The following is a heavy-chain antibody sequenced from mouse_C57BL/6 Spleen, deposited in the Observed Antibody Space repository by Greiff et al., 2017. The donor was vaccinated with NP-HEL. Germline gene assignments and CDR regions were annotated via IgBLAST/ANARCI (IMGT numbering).Heavy chain of an antibody. Sequence: QVQLQESGAELVRPGASVKLSCKASGYTFTDYYINWVKQRPGQGLEWIARIYPGSGNTYYNEKFKGKATLTAEKSSSTAYMQLSSLTSEDSAVYFCARTPYDYDEGWYFDVWGTGTTVTVSS. CDR2: IYPGSGNT. CDR1: GYTFTDYY. J-gene: IGHJ1*03. D-gene: IGHD2-4*01. V-gene: IGHV1-76*01. CDR3: ARTPYDYDEGWYFDV.